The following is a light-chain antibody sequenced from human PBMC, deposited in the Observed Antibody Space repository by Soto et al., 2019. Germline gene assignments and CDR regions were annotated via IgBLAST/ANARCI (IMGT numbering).Light chain of an antibody. CDR2: DNN. CDR3: AAWDDSLNGWV. V-gene: IGLV1-44*01. J-gene: IGLJ3*02. CDR1: NSNIGSNT. Sequence: QTVVTQPPSASGTPGQTVAISCSGSNSNIGSNTVNWYQLFPGTAPKLLIYDNNQRPSGVPDRFSGSKSDTAASLAISGLLSEDESEYYCAAWDDSLNGWVFGGGTKLTVL.